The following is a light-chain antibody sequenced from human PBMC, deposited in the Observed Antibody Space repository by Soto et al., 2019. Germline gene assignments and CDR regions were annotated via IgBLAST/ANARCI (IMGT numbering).Light chain of an antibody. V-gene: IGKV3-11*01. Sequence: EIVLTQSPATLSFSPGKRATLSCRASQSVSSYLDWYQQKPGQAPRLLIYDASNRATGIPARFSGSGSGTDFTLTISSLEPEDFAVYYCQQRSNWPPYTFGQGTKLEIK. CDR3: QQRSNWPPYT. CDR2: DAS. J-gene: IGKJ2*01. CDR1: QSVSSY.